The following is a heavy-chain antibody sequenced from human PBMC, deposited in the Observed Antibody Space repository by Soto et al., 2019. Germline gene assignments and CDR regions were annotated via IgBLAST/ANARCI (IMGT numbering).Heavy chain of an antibody. V-gene: IGHV4-59*01. J-gene: IGHJ6*02. CDR3: ARDSLFRGAYGMDV. CDR1: GGSISSYY. Sequence: SETLSLTCTVSGGSISSYYWSWIRQPPGKGLEWIGYIYYSGSTNYNPSLKSRVTISVDTSKNQFSLKLSSVTAADTAVYYCARDSLFRGAYGMDVWGQGTTVTVSS. CDR2: IYYSGST. D-gene: IGHD3-10*01.